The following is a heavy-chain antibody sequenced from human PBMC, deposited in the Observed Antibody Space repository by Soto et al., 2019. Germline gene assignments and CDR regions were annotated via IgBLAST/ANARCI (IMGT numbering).Heavy chain of an antibody. Sequence: QVQLVQSGAEVKKPGSSVKVSCKASGGTFSSYAISWVRQAPGQGLEWMGGIIPIFGTANYAQKFQGRVTITADESTSTAYMELSSLRSEDTAGYYCARGNYDSSGYYSDAFDIWGQGTMVTVSS. J-gene: IGHJ3*02. CDR3: ARGNYDSSGYYSDAFDI. D-gene: IGHD3-22*01. V-gene: IGHV1-69*01. CDR1: GGTFSSYA. CDR2: IIPIFGTA.